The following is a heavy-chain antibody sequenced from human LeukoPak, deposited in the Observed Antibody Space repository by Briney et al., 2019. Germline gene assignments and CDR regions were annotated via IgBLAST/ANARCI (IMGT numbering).Heavy chain of an antibody. D-gene: IGHD6-13*01. CDR3: ARVKGYSSSWPFDY. J-gene: IGHJ4*02. Sequence: GASVKVSCKASGYTFTSYGISWMRQAPGQGLEWMGWISAYNGNTNYAQKLQGRVTMTTDTSTSTAYMELRSLRSDDTAVYYCARVKGYSSSWPFDYWGQGTLVTVSS. V-gene: IGHV1-18*01. CDR1: GYTFTSYG. CDR2: ISAYNGNT.